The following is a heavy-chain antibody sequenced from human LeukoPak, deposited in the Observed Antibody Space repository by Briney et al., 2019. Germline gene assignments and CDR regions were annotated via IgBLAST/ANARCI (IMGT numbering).Heavy chain of an antibody. CDR2: KYYSGSS. Sequence: SETLSLTCNVSGVSVSDGRYYWTWIRQLPGKGLAWIGYKYYSGSSKYNPPLKSRLTISIDTSKNQFSLQLSSVTDADTATYYCATPYCSGISCLDIFNMWGQGTRVTVSS. D-gene: IGHD2-15*01. V-gene: IGHV4-31*03. CDR1: GVSVSDGRYY. J-gene: IGHJ3*02. CDR3: ATPYCSGISCLDIFNM.